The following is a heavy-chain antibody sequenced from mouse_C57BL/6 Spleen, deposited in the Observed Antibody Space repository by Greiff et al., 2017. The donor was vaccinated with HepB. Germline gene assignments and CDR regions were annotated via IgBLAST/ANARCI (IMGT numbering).Heavy chain of an antibody. CDR1: GYTFTSYG. V-gene: IGHV1-81*01. J-gene: IGHJ3*01. CDR2: IYPRRGNT. D-gene: IGHD1-1*01. Sequence: VKLQESGAELARPGASVKLSCKASGYTFTSYGISWVKQRTGQGLEWIGEIYPRRGNTYYNEKFKGKATLTADKSSSTAYMELRSLTSEDSAVYFCARGDTTVVEGAWFAYWGQGTLVTVSA. CDR3: ARGDTTVVEGAWFAY.